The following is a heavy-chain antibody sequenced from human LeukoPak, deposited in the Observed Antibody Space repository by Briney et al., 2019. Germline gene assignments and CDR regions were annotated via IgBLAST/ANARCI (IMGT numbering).Heavy chain of an antibody. J-gene: IGHJ4*02. CDR3: ATISDLLFYFDS. Sequence: GGSLRLSCAASGFTVGSTYMSWVRQAPGKGLEWVSLIYTGGNTYYADSVKGRFTLSRDNSKNTVYLQMNSLRVEDTAMYYCATISDLLFYFDSWGQGTLVTVS. CDR2: IYTGGNT. CDR1: GFTVGSTY. V-gene: IGHV3-66*01.